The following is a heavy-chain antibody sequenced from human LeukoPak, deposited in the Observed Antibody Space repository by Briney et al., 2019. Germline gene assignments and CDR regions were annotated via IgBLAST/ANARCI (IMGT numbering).Heavy chain of an antibody. V-gene: IGHV3-21*01. J-gene: IGHJ3*02. CDR3: ASYSGSDDAFDI. Sequence: GGSLRLPCAASGFTFSSYSMNWVRQAPGKGLEWVSSISSSSSYIYYADSVKGRFTISRDNAKNSLFLQMNSLRAEDTAVYYCASYSGSDDAFDIWGQGTKVTVSS. CDR2: ISSSSSYI. D-gene: IGHD3-10*01. CDR1: GFTFSSYS.